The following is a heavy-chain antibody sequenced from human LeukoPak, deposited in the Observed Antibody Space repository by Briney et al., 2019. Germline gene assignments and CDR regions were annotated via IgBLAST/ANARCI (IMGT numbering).Heavy chain of an antibody. CDR1: GGSISSYY. Sequence: SETLSLTCTVSGGSISSYYWSWIRQPPGKGLEWIGYIYYSGSTNYNPSLKSRVTISVDTSKNQFSLKLSSVTAAGTAVYYCARQSDYGGNTPIKGWDQGTLVTVSS. D-gene: IGHD4-23*01. V-gene: IGHV4-59*08. CDR2: IYYSGST. J-gene: IGHJ4*02. CDR3: ARQSDYGGNTPIKG.